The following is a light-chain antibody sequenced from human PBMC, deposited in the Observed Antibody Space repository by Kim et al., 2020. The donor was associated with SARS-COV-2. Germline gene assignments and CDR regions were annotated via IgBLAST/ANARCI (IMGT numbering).Light chain of an antibody. J-gene: IGLJ3*02. V-gene: IGLV3-19*01. CDR3: NSRVSSGNHWV. Sequence: SSELTQDPAVSVALGQTVRITCQGDNLRNYYASWYQQKPRLAPVLVIYGKNNRPSGIPDRFSGFSSGNTASLTITGAQAEDEADYYCNSRVSSGNHWVFG. CDR1: NLRNYY. CDR2: GKN.